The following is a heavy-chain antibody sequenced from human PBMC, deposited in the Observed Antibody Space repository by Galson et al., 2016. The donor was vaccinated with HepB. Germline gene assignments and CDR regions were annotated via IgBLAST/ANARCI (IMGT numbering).Heavy chain of an antibody. D-gene: IGHD2-21*02. CDR1: GFIFSDYY. Sequence: SLRLSCATSGFIFSDYYMDWVRQAPGKGLEWVGRIRSKARSHTTEYATSVKGRFTISRDDSKNSMYPEMNSLKTEDTAVYYCTRDSPGDSELDVWGQGATVTVSS. CDR2: IRSKARSHTT. V-gene: IGHV3-72*01. CDR3: TRDSPGDSELDV. J-gene: IGHJ6*02.